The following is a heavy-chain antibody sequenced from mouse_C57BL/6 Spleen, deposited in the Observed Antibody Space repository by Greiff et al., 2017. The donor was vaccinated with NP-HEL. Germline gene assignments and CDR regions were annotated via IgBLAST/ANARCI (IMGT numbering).Heavy chain of an antibody. Sequence: EVKLMESGGGLVKPGGSLKLSCAASGFTFSDYGMHWVRQAPEKGLEWVAYISSGSSTIYYADTVKGRFTISRDNAKNTLFLQMTSLRSEDTAMYYCARGIYYYGSSEYFDVWGTGTTVTVSS. V-gene: IGHV5-17*01. D-gene: IGHD1-1*01. CDR3: ARGIYYYGSSEYFDV. J-gene: IGHJ1*03. CDR1: GFTFSDYG. CDR2: ISSGSSTI.